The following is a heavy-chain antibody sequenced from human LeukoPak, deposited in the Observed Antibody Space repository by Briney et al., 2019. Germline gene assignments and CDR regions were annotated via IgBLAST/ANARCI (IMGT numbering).Heavy chain of an antibody. CDR2: IKQDGSEK. Sequence: GGSLRLSCAASGFIFSSYWMSWVRQAPGKGLEWVANIKQDGSEKNYVDSVKGRFTISRDNAKKSLYLQMNSLRAEDTAVYYCAKETTVTTYDYWGQGTLVTVSS. D-gene: IGHD4-17*01. CDR3: AKETTVTTYDY. J-gene: IGHJ4*02. CDR1: GFIFSSYW. V-gene: IGHV3-7*03.